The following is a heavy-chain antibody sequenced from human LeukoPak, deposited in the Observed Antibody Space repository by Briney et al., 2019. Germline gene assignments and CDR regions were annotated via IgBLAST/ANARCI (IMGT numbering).Heavy chain of an antibody. D-gene: IGHD3-10*01. CDR3: ARVYYYGSGSYYTRGYYFDY. V-gene: IGHV1-69*04. Sequence: GSSVKVSCKASGGTFSSYAISWVRQAPGQGLEWMGRIIPILGKANYAQKFQGRVTITADKSTSTAYMELSSLRSEDTAVYYCARVYYYGSGSYYTRGYYFDYWGQGALVTVSS. CDR1: GGTFSSYA. J-gene: IGHJ4*02. CDR2: IIPILGKA.